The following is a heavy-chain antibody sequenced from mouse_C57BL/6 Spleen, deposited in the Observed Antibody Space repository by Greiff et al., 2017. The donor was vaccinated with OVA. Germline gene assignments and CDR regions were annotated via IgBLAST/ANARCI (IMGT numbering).Heavy chain of an antibody. Sequence: LQPGTELVKPGASVKLSCKASGYTFTSYWMHWVKQRPGQGLEWIGNINPSNGGTNYNEKFKSKATLTVDKSSSTAYMQLSSLTSEDSAVYYCARSGYDGYFGNWYFDVWGTGTTVTVSS. CDR3: ARSGYDGYFGNWYFDV. CDR1: GYTFTSYW. J-gene: IGHJ1*03. CDR2: INPSNGGT. V-gene: IGHV1-53*01. D-gene: IGHD2-3*01.